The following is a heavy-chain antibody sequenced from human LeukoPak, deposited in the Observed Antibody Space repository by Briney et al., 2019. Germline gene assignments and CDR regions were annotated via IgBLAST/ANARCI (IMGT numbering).Heavy chain of an antibody. CDR2: IIPILGIA. J-gene: IGHJ3*02. CDR3: ARGYYYDSSGYYYDAFDI. D-gene: IGHD3-22*01. Sequence: ASVKVSCKASGGTFSSYTISWVRQAPGQGLEWMGRIIPILGIANYAQKFQGRVTITADKSTSTAYMELSSLRSEDTALYYCARGYYYDSSGYYYDAFDIWGQGTTVTVSS. CDR1: GGTFSSYT. V-gene: IGHV1-69*02.